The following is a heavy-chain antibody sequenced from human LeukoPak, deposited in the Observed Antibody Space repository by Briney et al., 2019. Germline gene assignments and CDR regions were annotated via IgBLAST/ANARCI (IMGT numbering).Heavy chain of an antibody. CDR1: GFTFSNYW. D-gene: IGHD2-2*01. Sequence: GGSLRLSCVASGFTFSNYWMHWVRQAPGKGLEWVSAISGSGGSTYYADSVKGRFTISRDNSKNTLYLQMNSLRAEDTAVYYCAKDGLPAAIGWFDPWGQGTLVTVSS. CDR2: ISGSGGST. CDR3: AKDGLPAAIGWFDP. J-gene: IGHJ5*02. V-gene: IGHV3-23*01.